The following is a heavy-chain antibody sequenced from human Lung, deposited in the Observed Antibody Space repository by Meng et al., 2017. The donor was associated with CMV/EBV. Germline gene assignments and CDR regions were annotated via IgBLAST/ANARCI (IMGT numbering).Heavy chain of an antibody. Sequence: QAPLQESGPGLVKPSQTLSLTCTVSGGSIGSGGYYWSWIRQHPWKGLEWIGYIYYTGSTFYNPSLKSRVTISVDTSKNQFSLKLIPATAADTAVYYCAREAGRDGYATPKFDYWGQGTLVTVSS. CDR1: GGSIGSGGYY. J-gene: IGHJ4*02. CDR2: IYYTGST. D-gene: IGHD5-24*01. CDR3: AREAGRDGYATPKFDY. V-gene: IGHV4-31*03.